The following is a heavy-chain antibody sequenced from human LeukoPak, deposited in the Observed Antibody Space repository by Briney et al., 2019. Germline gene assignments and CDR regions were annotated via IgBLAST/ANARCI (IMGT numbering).Heavy chain of an antibody. Sequence: GASVKVPCKASGGTFSSYAISWVRQAPGQGLEWMGWVSTSNGDTSYADKFQGRVTMTTETVTKTAYMELRRLRSGDTAMYFCARVSDTSMVTPGFDSWGQGTLVTVSS. CDR3: ARVSDTSMVTPGFDS. J-gene: IGHJ4*02. V-gene: IGHV1-18*01. CDR1: GGTFSSYA. D-gene: IGHD5-18*01. CDR2: VSTSNGDT.